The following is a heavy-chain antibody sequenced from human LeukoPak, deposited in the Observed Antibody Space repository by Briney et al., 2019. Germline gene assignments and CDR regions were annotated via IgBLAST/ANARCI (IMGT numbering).Heavy chain of an antibody. CDR1: GFTFANAW. Sequence: GGSLRLSCAVSGFTFANAWMTWVRQAPGKGLEWVGRIKRKNDGGATDYATPVKGRFTISRDDSINTLYLQMNSLKTEDTAVYYCSSSGSRWDYFDYWGQGTRVTVSS. V-gene: IGHV3-15*01. D-gene: IGHD6-13*01. CDR2: IKRKNDGGAT. CDR3: SSSGSRWDYFDY. J-gene: IGHJ4*02.